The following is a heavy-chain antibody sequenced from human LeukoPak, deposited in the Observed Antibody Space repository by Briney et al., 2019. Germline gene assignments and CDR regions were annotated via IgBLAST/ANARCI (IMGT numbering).Heavy chain of an antibody. Sequence: GSLRLSCAASGFTFSSYWMSWIRQPPGKGLEWIGEINHSGTTNYNPSLRSRVTISVDTSKNQFSLRLSSVTAADTAVYYCARFSVVVPAATPGGYYYYGMDVWGQGTTVTVSS. J-gene: IGHJ6*02. V-gene: IGHV4-34*01. CDR1: GFTFSSYW. CDR3: ARFSVVVPAATPGGYYYYGMDV. D-gene: IGHD2-2*01. CDR2: INHSGTT.